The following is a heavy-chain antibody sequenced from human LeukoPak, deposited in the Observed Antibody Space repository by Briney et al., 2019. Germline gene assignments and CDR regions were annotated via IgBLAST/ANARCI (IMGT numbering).Heavy chain of an antibody. Sequence: KASETLSLTCAVSGYSISSGYYWSWIRQPAGKGLEWIGRIYTSGSTNYNPSLKSRVTMSVDTSKNQFSLKLRSVTAADTAVYYCARGYNWGSPTRNFYYLDVWGKGTTVTVSS. D-gene: IGHD7-27*01. CDR2: IYTSGST. V-gene: IGHV4-4*07. CDR1: GYSISSGYY. J-gene: IGHJ6*03. CDR3: ARGYNWGSPTRNFYYLDV.